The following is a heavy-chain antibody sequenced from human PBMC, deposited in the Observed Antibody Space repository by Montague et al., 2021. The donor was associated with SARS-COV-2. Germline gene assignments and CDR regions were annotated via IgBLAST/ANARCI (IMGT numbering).Heavy chain of an antibody. D-gene: IGHD5-12*01. Sequence: SLRLSRAASGFTFSNYWMHWVRQAPGKGLVWVSRINSDGSSTTYXDSVKGRFTISRDNAKNTVYLQMNSLRAEDSAVYYCASDSRYSGYEADYWGQGTLVTVSS. CDR2: INSDGSST. V-gene: IGHV3-74*01. CDR3: ASDSRYSGYEADY. CDR1: GFTFSNYW. J-gene: IGHJ4*02.